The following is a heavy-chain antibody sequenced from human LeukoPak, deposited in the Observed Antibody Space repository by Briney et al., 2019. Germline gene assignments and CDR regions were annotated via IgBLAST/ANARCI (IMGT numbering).Heavy chain of an antibody. CDR1: GYTFTCYY. D-gene: IGHD3-9*01. V-gene: IGHV1-2*02. Sequence: ASVTVSCKASGYTFTCYYIHWVRQAPGQGLEWMGWIDPNSGVTHYAQKFQGRVTMTRDTSISAAYMELSRLRSDDTSVYYCARGGYDILTCSYRVRYYFDYWGQGTLVTVSS. CDR3: ARGGYDILTCSYRVRYYFDY. J-gene: IGHJ4*02. CDR2: IDPNSGVT.